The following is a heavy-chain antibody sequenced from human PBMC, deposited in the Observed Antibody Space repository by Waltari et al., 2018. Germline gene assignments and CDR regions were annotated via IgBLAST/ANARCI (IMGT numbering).Heavy chain of an antibody. CDR3: AKQYNWNTAHWFDP. J-gene: IGHJ5*02. V-gene: IGHV3-23*04. D-gene: IGHD1-20*01. CDR2: ISGSGGST. CDR1: GFTFSSYA. Sequence: EVQLVESGGGLVQPGGCLSSACAASGFTFSSYARSCVRKAPGKGLEWVSAISGSGGSTYYADSVKGRFTISRDNSKNTLYLQMNSLRAEDTAVYYCAKQYNWNTAHWFDPWGQGTLVTVSS.